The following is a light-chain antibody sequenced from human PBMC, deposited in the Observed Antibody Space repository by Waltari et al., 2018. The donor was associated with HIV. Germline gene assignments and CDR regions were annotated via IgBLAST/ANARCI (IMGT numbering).Light chain of an antibody. J-gene: IGLJ3*02. V-gene: IGLV2-14*03. Sequence: QSALTQPASVSGSPGQSITISCTGTSSDVGGYNYVSWYQQHTGNAPKLMIYDFSNRPSGVSNSFAGSKSGNTASLTSSGLQAEDEADYYCSSYTSSSTLWVCGGGTKLTVL. CDR1: SSDVGGYNY. CDR3: SSYTSSSTLWV. CDR2: DFS.